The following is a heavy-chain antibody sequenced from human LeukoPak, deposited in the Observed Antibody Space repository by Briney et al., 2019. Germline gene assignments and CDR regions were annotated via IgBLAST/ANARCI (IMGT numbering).Heavy chain of an antibody. CDR3: ARVLLWFGELFGQPDY. D-gene: IGHD3-10*01. CDR1: GYTFTGYY. V-gene: IGHV1-2*02. Sequence: ASVKVSCKASGYTFTGYYMHWVRQAPAQGLEWMGWINPNSGGTNYAQDFHGRVTMTRDTSISTAYMELSRLRSDDTAVYYCARVLLWFGELFGQPDYWGQGTLVTVSS. J-gene: IGHJ4*02. CDR2: INPNSGGT.